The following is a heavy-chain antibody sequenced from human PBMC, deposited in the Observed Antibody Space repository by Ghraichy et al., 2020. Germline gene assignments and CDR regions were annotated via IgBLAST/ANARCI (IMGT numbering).Heavy chain of an antibody. CDR1: GISYSSYV. V-gene: IGHV3-23*01. J-gene: IGHJ4*02. CDR2: ISASGQNT. D-gene: IGHD1-7*01. CDR3: TKDRLVGGYCMGDNCNSRLDY. Sequence: ESLNISCVVSGISYSSYVMNWVRQAPGKGLEWVAGISASGQNTYYADSAKGRFTISRDNSRNTLFLQMSSLRVGDTATYYCTKDRLVGGYCMGDNCNSRLDYWGQGILVIVSS.